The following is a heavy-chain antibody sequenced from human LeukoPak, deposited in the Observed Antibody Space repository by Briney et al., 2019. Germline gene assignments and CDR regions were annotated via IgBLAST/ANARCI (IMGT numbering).Heavy chain of an antibody. CDR3: ARVRIAVAGTRWFDP. CDR2: IYTSGST. V-gene: IGHV4-4*07. D-gene: IGHD6-19*01. Sequence: PSETLSLTCTVSGGSISSYYWSWIRQPAGKGLEWIGRIYTSGSTNYNPSLKSRVTMSVDTSKNQFSLKLSSVTAADTAVYYCARVRIAVAGTRWFDPWGQGTLVTVSS. J-gene: IGHJ5*02. CDR1: GGSISSYY.